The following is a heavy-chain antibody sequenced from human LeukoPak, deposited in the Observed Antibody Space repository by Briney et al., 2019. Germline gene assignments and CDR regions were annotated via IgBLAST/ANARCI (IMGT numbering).Heavy chain of an antibody. CDR1: GFTFSSYA. CDR2: ISSNGGST. V-gene: IGHV3-64D*06. D-gene: IGHD7-27*01. J-gene: IGHJ4*02. CDR3: VKVQTGTDY. Sequence: GGSLRLSCSASGFTFSSYAMHWVRQAPGKGLEYVSDISSNGGSTYYADSVKGRFTISRDNSKNTLYLQMSSLRAEDTAVYYCVKVQTGTDYWGQGTLVTVSS.